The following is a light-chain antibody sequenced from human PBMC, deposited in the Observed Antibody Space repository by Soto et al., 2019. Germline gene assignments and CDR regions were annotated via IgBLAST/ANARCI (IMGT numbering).Light chain of an antibody. Sequence: EIVMTQSPASLSVSPGERATLSCRASQSVSSNLAWYQQKPGQPPRLLIYGAYTRATGIPARFSGSGSGTEFTLTISSLQSEDVAVYYCQQYNNWPPYTFGQGTKLEIK. CDR2: GAY. CDR1: QSVSSN. V-gene: IGKV3-15*01. CDR3: QQYNNWPPYT. J-gene: IGKJ2*01.